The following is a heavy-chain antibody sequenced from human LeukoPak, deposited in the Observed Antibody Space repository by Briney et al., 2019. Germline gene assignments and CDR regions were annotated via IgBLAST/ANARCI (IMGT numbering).Heavy chain of an antibody. Sequence: PSETLSLTCTVSGGSISSYFWSWIRQSPGKGLEWIGYIFYSGSTNYNPSLKSRVTISVDTSKNQFSLKLTSVTAADTAVYYCARGGSLVVVPTAIMGWFDPWGQGTLVTVSS. CDR2: IFYSGST. J-gene: IGHJ5*02. D-gene: IGHD2-2*01. CDR3: ARGGSLVVVPTAIMGWFDP. V-gene: IGHV4-59*01. CDR1: GGSISSYF.